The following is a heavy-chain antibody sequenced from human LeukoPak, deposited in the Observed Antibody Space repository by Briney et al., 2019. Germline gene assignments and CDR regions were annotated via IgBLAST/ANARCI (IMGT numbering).Heavy chain of an antibody. J-gene: IGHJ4*02. CDR1: GGSFSGYY. Sequence: SETLSLTCAVYGGSFSGYYWSWIRQPPGKGLEWIGEINHSGSTNYNPSLKSRVTVSVDTSKNQFSLKLTSVTATDTGVYYCARARGTVAIDYWGQGTRVTVSS. D-gene: IGHD5-12*01. CDR2: INHSGST. V-gene: IGHV4-34*01. CDR3: ARARGTVAIDY.